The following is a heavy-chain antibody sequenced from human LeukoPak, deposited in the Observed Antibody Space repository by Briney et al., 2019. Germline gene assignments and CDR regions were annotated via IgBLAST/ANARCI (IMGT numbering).Heavy chain of an antibody. V-gene: IGHV3-15*01. J-gene: IGHJ5*02. CDR3: TTLYRLDP. D-gene: IGHD2-8*01. CDR2: IKNIIDGGTT. Sequence: GGSLRLSSAASGFTFSNAWMNWVRQAPGKGLEWVGRIKNIIDGGTTDYAAPVKVRFTISRDDSKNALYLQMNSLETEDTAVYYCTTLYRLDPWGQGTLVTVSS. CDR1: GFTFSNAW.